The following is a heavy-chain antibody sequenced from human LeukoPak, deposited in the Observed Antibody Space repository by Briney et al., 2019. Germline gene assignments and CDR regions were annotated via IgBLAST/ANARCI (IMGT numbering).Heavy chain of an antibody. CDR1: GGSISGYH. V-gene: IGHV4-59*01. D-gene: IGHD6-6*01. CDR2: IYYSGSS. Sequence: SETLSLTCNVSGGSISGYHWSWIRQPPGKGLEWLGYIYYSGSSNYNPSLKSRVTMSVDTSKNQFSLKLSSVTAADTAVYYCARVPRSSYYYYYMDVWGKGTTVTVSS. J-gene: IGHJ6*03. CDR3: ARVPRSSYYYYYMDV.